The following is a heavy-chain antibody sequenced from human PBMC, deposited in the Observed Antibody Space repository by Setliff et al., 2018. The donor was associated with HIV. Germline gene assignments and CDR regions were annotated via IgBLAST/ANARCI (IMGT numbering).Heavy chain of an antibody. CDR3: ARLSKYYDFWTPDY. CDR2: IIPAFGTT. D-gene: IGHD3-3*01. J-gene: IGHJ4*02. Sequence: AVKVSCKSFGGTFNSYAIIGVRQAPGQGLEWMGGIIPAFGTTNYAQKFQGRVTITADESTSTAYMELSILRSGDTAVYYCARLSKYYDFWTPDYWGQGTLVTVSS. CDR1: GGTFNSYA. V-gene: IGHV1-69*13.